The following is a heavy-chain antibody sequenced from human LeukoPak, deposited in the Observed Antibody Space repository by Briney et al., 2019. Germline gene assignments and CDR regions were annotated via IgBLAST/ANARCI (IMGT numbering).Heavy chain of an antibody. D-gene: IGHD2-2*01. J-gene: IGHJ6*03. CDR3: ARNLVVVVSAAVRYYYYYMDV. CDR1: GYSFTNYW. CDR2: IWPGDSDT. Sequence: GESLKISCKGSGYSFTNYWIGWVRQMPGRGLEWMGIIWPGDSDTRYSPSFQGQVTISADKSIDTAYLQWSSLKASDTAMYYCARNLVVVVSAAVRYYYYYMDVWGKGTTVTVSS. V-gene: IGHV5-51*01.